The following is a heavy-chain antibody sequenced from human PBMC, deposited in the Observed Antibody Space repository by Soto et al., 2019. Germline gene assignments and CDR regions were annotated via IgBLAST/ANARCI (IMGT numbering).Heavy chain of an antibody. Sequence: GESLKISCAASGFTFSSYGMSWVRQAPGKGLEWVSGISGSGDTTYYADSVKGRFTISRDNTKNTLYLQMNSLRAEDTAVYYCAKGGYYDSRGYFQYYFDYWGQGTLVTVSS. V-gene: IGHV3-23*01. D-gene: IGHD3-22*01. CDR1: GFTFSSYG. J-gene: IGHJ4*02. CDR3: AKGGYYDSRGYFQYYFDY. CDR2: ISGSGDTT.